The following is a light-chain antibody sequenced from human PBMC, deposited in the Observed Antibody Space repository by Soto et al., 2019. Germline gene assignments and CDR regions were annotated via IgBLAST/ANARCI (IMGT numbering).Light chain of an antibody. Sequence: QYVLTQPPSVSGAPGQRVTISCTGSSSNIGAGYDVHWYQQLPGTAPKLLIYGNSNRPSGVPDRFSGSKSGTSASLAITGRQAEDEADYYCQSYDSSLSGYVVFGGGTKLTVL. V-gene: IGLV1-40*01. CDR3: QSYDSSLSGYVV. CDR2: GNS. CDR1: SSNIGAGYD. J-gene: IGLJ2*01.